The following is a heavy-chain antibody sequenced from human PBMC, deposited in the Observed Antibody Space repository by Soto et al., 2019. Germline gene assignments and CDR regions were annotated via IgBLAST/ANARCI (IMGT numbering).Heavy chain of an antibody. CDR1: GGSISSYY. CDR3: ARDKRHYYDSSGYDY. J-gene: IGHJ4*02. V-gene: IGHV4-59*12. Sequence: SETLSLTCTVSGGSISSYYWSWIRQPPGKGLEWIGYIYYSGSTNYNPSLKSRVTISVDTSKNQFSLKLSSVTAADTAVYYCARDKRHYYDSSGYDYWGQGTLVTV. CDR2: IYYSGST. D-gene: IGHD3-22*01.